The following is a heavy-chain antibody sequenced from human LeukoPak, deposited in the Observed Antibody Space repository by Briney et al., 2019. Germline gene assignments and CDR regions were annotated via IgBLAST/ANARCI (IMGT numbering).Heavy chain of an antibody. V-gene: IGHV1-18*01. Sequence: ASVKVSCKASGYTFTSYGISWVRQAPGQGLEWMGWISAYNGNTNYAQKLQGRVTMTTDTSTSTAYMELRSLRSDDTVVYYCARGPHSSGWYRDPYFDYWGQGTLVTVSS. CDR1: GYTFTSYG. D-gene: IGHD6-19*01. J-gene: IGHJ4*02. CDR3: ARGPHSSGWYRDPYFDY. CDR2: ISAYNGNT.